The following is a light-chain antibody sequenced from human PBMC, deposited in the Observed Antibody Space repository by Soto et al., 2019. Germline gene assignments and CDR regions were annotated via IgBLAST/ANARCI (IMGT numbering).Light chain of an antibody. Sequence: EIVLTQSPGTLSLSPGERATLSCRASQSVSSSYLAWYQQKPGQAPRLLIYGASSRATGIPDRFSGSGSGTDFTLTISRLEPEDFAVYYCQQDGNSPFTFGPGTKVDIK. CDR2: GAS. CDR3: QQDGNSPFT. V-gene: IGKV3-20*01. CDR1: QSVSSSY. J-gene: IGKJ3*01.